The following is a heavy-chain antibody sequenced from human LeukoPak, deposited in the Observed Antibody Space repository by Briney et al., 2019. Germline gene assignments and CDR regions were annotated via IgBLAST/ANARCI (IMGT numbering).Heavy chain of an antibody. CDR3: ARGTTQLNYYYYYMDV. D-gene: IGHD1-1*01. V-gene: IGHV4-4*07. CDR1: GGSISSYY. J-gene: IGHJ6*03. Sequence: PSETLSLTCTVSGGSISSYYWSWIRQPAGKGLEWIGCIYTSGSTNYNPSLKSRVTMSVDTSKNQFSLKLSSVTAADTAVYYCARGTTQLNYYYYYMDVWGKGTTVTISS. CDR2: IYTSGST.